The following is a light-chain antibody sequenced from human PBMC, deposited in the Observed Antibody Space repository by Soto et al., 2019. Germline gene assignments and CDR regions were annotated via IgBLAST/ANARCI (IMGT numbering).Light chain of an antibody. CDR3: CSYVGSSTYV. CDR1: SSDVGSYNL. J-gene: IGLJ1*01. V-gene: IGLV2-23*02. Sequence: QSALTQPASVSGSPGQSITISCTGTSSDVGSYNLVSWYQQHPGKAPKLMIYEVSKRPSGVSNRVSGSKSGNTASLTISGAQAEDESDYYCCSYVGSSTYVFGTGTKVTVL. CDR2: EVS.